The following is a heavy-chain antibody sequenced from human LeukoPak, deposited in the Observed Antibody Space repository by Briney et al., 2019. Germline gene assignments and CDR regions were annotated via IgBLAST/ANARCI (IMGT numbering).Heavy chain of an antibody. V-gene: IGHV3-15*01. D-gene: IGHD2-21*01. CDR2: IKSKTDGGTT. CDR1: GFTFSNAW. CDR3: TTELGALCGGDCHDY. J-gene: IGHJ4*02. Sequence: GGSLRLSCAASGFTFSNAWMSWVRQAPGKGLEWVGRIKSKTDGGTTDYAAPVKGRFTISRDDSKNTLYLQMNSLKTEDTAVYYCTTELGALCGGDCHDYWGQGTLVTVSS.